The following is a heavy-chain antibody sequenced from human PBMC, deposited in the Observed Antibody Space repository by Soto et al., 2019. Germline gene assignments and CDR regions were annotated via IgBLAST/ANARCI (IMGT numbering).Heavy chain of an antibody. CDR2: IYYSGST. D-gene: IGHD3-10*01. CDR1: GGSISSSSYY. CDR3: ASPYYYGSGSYYKSGNYYGIDV. J-gene: IGHJ6*02. Sequence: QLQLQESGPGLVKPSETLSLTCTVSGGSISSSSYYWGWIRQPPGKGLEWIGSIYYSGSTYYNPSLKTRVTISVDTSKNQFSLKLSSVTAADTAVYYCASPYYYGSGSYYKSGNYYGIDVWGQGTTVTVSS. V-gene: IGHV4-39*01.